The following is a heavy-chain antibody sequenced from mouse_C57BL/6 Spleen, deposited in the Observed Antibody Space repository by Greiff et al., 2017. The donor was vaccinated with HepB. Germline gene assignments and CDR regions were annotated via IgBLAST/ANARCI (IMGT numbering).Heavy chain of an antibody. Sequence: QVQLQQPGAELVKPGASVKLSCKASGYTFTSYWMHWVKQRPGQGLEWIGMIHPNSGSTNYNEKFKSKATLTVDKSSSTAYMQLSSLTSEDSAVYFCGGYGYDFYGMDDWGQGTPGTVPS. J-gene: IGHJ4*01. CDR3: GGYGYDFYGMDD. V-gene: IGHV1-64*01. D-gene: IGHD2-2*01. CDR2: IHPNSGST. CDR1: GYTFTSYW.